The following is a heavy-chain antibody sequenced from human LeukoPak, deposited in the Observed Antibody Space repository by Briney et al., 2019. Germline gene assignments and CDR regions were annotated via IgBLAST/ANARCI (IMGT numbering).Heavy chain of an antibody. CDR2: ISWNSGSI. D-gene: IGHD3-10*01. Sequence: GGSLRLSCAASGFTFDDYAMHWVRQAPGKGLEWVSGISWNSGSIGYADSVKGRFTISRDNAKNSLYLQMNSLRAEDTALYYCAKGGYYGSGSYYPDWLDYWGQGTLVTVSS. V-gene: IGHV3-9*01. J-gene: IGHJ4*02. CDR1: GFTFDDYA. CDR3: AKGGYYGSGSYYPDWLDY.